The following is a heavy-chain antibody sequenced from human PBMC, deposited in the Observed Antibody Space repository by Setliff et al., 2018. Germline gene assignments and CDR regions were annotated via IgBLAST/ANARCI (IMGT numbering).Heavy chain of an antibody. CDR1: GGTFSSYA. V-gene: IGHV1-69*06. Sequence: SVKVSCKASGGTFSSYAISWVRQAPGQGLEWMGRIIPIFGTANYAQKFQGRVTITADKSTSTAYMELSSLRSEDTAVYYCARVSIAARPWRYYFDYWGQGTLVTVSS. J-gene: IGHJ4*02. CDR2: IIPIFGTA. D-gene: IGHD6-6*01. CDR3: ARVSIAARPWRYYFDY.